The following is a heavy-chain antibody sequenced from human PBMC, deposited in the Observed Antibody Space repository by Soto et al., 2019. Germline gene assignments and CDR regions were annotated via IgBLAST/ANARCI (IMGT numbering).Heavy chain of an antibody. CDR3: ARGLNWNYGAFDY. D-gene: IGHD1-7*01. J-gene: IGHJ4*02. V-gene: IGHV4-34*01. Sequence: PSETLSLTCAVYGGSFSTYYWSWIRQPPGKGLEWIGEINHRGSTNYNPSLKSRVTISVDTSKNQFSLKLSSVTAADRAVYYCARGLNWNYGAFDYWGQGTMVTVYS. CDR2: INHRGST. CDR1: GGSFSTYY.